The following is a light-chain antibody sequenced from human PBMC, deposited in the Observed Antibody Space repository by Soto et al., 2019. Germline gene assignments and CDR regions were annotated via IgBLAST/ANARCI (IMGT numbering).Light chain of an antibody. J-gene: IGLJ1*01. CDR3: QTWGTATYV. CDR2: LNSDGSH. V-gene: IGLV4-69*02. CDR1: SGHSSYA. Sequence: QPVLTQSPSASASLGASVKLTCTLSSGHSSYAIAWHQQQPEKGPRFLMKLNSDGSHTTGDGIPDRFSGSSSGAERYLTISSLQSDDEADYYCQTWGTATYVFGTGTKLTVL.